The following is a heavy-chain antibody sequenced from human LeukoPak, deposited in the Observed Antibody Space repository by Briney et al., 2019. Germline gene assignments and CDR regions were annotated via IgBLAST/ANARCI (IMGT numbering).Heavy chain of an antibody. D-gene: IGHD4-17*01. CDR3: ARAADYGDYVSRFDP. CDR1: GYTLTELS. V-gene: IGHV1-24*01. CDR2: FDPEDGET. Sequence: ASVKVSCKVSGYTLTELSMHWVRQAPGKGLEWMGGFDPEDGETIYAQKFQGRVTMTEDTSTDTAYMELSSLRSEDTAVYYCARAADYGDYVSRFDPWGQGTLVTVSS. J-gene: IGHJ5*02.